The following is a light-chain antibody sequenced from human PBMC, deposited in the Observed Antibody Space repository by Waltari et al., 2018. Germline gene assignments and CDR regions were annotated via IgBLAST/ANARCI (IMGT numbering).Light chain of an antibody. J-gene: IGLJ3*02. Sequence: QSVLTQPPSASGTRGQKVTNSRNGSSANSGSNYVYWYQQFPVTAPKLLIYKNNQRPSGVPDRFSDSKSGTSASLAINGLRSEDEADYYCAAWDDSLSGLVLGGGTKVTVL. CDR1: SANSGSNY. V-gene: IGLV1-47*01. CDR2: KNN. CDR3: AAWDDSLSGLV.